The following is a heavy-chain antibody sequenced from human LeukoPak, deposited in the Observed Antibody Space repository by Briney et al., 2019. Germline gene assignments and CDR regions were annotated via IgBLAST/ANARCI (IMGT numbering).Heavy chain of an antibody. CDR1: GVSFSGYY. CDR3: ARRQGSSSWYGGRNNWFDP. Sequence: SETLSLTCAVYGVSFSGYYWSWIRQPPGKGLEWIGEINHSGSTNYNPSLKSRVTISVDTSKNQFSLKLSSVTAADTAVYYCARRQGSSSWYGGRNNWFDPWGQGTLVTVSS. D-gene: IGHD6-13*01. V-gene: IGHV4-34*01. CDR2: INHSGST. J-gene: IGHJ5*02.